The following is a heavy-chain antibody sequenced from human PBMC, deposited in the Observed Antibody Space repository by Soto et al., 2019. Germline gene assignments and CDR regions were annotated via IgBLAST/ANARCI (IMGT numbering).Heavy chain of an antibody. J-gene: IGHJ5*02. CDR3: AKDRITIFGVVIPYLFDP. D-gene: IGHD3-3*01. CDR1: GFIFSSYA. V-gene: IGHV3-23*01. CDR2: ISGSGGST. Sequence: HPGGSLRLSCAASGFIFSSYAMGWVRQAPGKGLEWVSGISGSGGSTYYADSVKGRFTISRDNSKNTLYLQMNSLRAEDTAVYYCAKDRITIFGVVIPYLFDPWGQGTLVTVSS.